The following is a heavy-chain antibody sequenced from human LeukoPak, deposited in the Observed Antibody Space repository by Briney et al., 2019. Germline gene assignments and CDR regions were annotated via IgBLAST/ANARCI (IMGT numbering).Heavy chain of an antibody. D-gene: IGHD1-26*01. CDR2: ISGDGDNT. Sequence: QPGGSLRLSCVASGFTLDDYALHWVRHAPGKGLEWISLISGDGDNTYYADSVKGRFTISRDNSKNSLYLQMSSLRAEDTALYYCAKGVRSGTYYNCFDPWGQGTLVTVSS. CDR1: GFTLDDYA. V-gene: IGHV3-43*02. CDR3: AKGVRSGTYYNCFDP. J-gene: IGHJ5*02.